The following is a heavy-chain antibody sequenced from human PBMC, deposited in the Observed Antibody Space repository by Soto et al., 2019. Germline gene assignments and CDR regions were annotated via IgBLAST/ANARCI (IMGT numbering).Heavy chain of an antibody. CDR1: GFTFSSYA. Sequence: EVQLLESRGGLVQPGGSQRLSCTASGFTFSSYALSWVRQAPGKGLEWVSSISGSGGSTYYADSVKGRVTISRDNSKNTLYLQMSSLRAEDTAVYYCAKESLKTPVTGPVDCWGQGTVVTVSS. V-gene: IGHV3-23*01. CDR2: ISGSGGST. CDR3: AKESLKTPVTGPVDC. D-gene: IGHD6-19*01. J-gene: IGHJ4*02.